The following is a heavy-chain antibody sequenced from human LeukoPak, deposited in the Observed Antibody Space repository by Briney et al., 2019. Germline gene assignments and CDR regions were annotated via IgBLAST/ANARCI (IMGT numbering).Heavy chain of an antibody. J-gene: IGHJ6*03. Sequence: SETLSLTCAVYGGSFSGYYWSWIRQPPGKGLEWIGEINHSGSTNYNPSLKSRVTISVDTSKNQFSLKLSSVTAADTAVYYCARGGSYYDSSGYYYYYYMDVWGKGTTVTVSS. CDR2: INHSGST. D-gene: IGHD3-22*01. CDR3: ARGGSYYDSSGYYYYYYMDV. V-gene: IGHV4-34*01. CDR1: GGSFSGYY.